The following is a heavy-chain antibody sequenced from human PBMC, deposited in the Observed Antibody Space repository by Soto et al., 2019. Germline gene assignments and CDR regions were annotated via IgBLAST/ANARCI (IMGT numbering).Heavy chain of an antibody. J-gene: IGHJ4*02. V-gene: IGHV4-4*02. Sequence: PSETLSLTCSVSGDSISSNNWWSWVRQSPGKGLEWIGEIYHSGSVHYNPSLKSRAAMSVDKHTNQFFLQLTPVTAADTAVYYFARHDNMTLGVTYFHSRGQGPLVTAPQ. D-gene: IGHD3-10*01. CDR1: GDSISSNNW. CDR2: IYHSGSV. CDR3: ARHDNMTLGVTYFHS.